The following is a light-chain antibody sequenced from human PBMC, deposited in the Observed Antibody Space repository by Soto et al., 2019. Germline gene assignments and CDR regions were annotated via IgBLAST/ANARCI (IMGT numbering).Light chain of an antibody. V-gene: IGKV4-1*01. Sequence: DIVLTPSPDSLTVSLGESATINCKSRQSIFYSSNNKNYLAWYQQKPGQPPKLLIYWASTRESGVPDRFSRSGSGTDFTLTISSLQHDDFATYYCQQYDSVLGTFGPGTKVDIK. CDR2: WAS. J-gene: IGKJ1*01. CDR1: QSIFYSSNNKNY. CDR3: QQYDSVLGT.